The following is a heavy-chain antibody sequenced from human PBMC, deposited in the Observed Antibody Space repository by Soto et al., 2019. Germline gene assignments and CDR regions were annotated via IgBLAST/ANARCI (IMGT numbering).Heavy chain of an antibody. J-gene: IGHJ3*02. CDR2: ISGSGGST. Sequence: GGSLRLSCAASGFTFSSYAMSWVRQAPGKGLEWVSAISGSGGSTYYADSVKGRFTISRDNSKNTLYLQMNSLRAEDTAVYYCAKDRRLYCSGGSCLDALDIWGQGTMVTVPS. D-gene: IGHD2-15*01. CDR3: AKDRRLYCSGGSCLDALDI. V-gene: IGHV3-23*01. CDR1: GFTFSSYA.